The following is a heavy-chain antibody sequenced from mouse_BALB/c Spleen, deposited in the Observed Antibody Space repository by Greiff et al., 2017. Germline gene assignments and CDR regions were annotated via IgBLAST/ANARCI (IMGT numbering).Heavy chain of an antibody. D-gene: IGHD2-1*01. J-gene: IGHJ2*01. Sequence: EVQLVESGGGLVQPGGSRKLSCAASGFTFSSFGMHWVRQAPEKGLEWVAYISSGSSTIYYADTVKGRFTISRDNPKNTLFLQMTSLRSEDTAMYYCARYGNFDYWGQGTTLTVSS. CDR3: ARYGNFDY. CDR2: ISSGSSTI. V-gene: IGHV5-17*02. CDR1: GFTFSSFG.